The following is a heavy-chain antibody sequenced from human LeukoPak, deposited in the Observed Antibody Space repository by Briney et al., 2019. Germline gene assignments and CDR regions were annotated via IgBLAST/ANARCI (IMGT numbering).Heavy chain of an antibody. CDR3: VKEAVRAAGSYFDY. J-gene: IGHJ4*02. V-gene: IGHV3-33*06. CDR1: GFTFSNFG. CDR2: VWNDGSNQ. Sequence: QPGRSLRLSCAAFGFTFSNFGTHWVRQAPGRGLEWVAVVWNDGSNQYYVDSVKGRFTISRDNSRNMLYLQMNSLRAEDTAVYYCVKEAVRAAGSYFDYWGQGTLVTVSS. D-gene: IGHD6-13*01.